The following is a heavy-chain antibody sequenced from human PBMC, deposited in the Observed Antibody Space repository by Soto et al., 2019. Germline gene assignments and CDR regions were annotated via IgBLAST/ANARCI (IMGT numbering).Heavy chain of an antibody. CDR2: IYQSGSA. CDR3: ARAFYGVDL. CDR1: GGSITSGGYS. Sequence: SETLSLTCTVSGGSITSGGYSWSWIRQSPGQGLEWIGYIYQSGSAFYNPSLKTRATILVDRSKNQFSLNLTSVTAADAAVYYCARAFYGVDLWGQGTMVTVYS. J-gene: IGHJ6*02. V-gene: IGHV4-30-2*06.